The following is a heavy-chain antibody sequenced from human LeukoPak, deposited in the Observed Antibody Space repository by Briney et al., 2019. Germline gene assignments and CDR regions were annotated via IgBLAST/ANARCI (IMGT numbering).Heavy chain of an antibody. CDR1: AFTFSSYA. CDR2: ISRSGGNA. Sequence: GGSLRLSCAASAFTFSSYAMSWVRQAPGKGLEWVSAISRSGGNAYYADSVKGRFTISRDNSKNTLYLQMDSLRADDTAVYFCARDSIRQQLYYFDYWGRGTLVTVSS. V-gene: IGHV3-23*01. CDR3: ARDSIRQQLYYFDY. D-gene: IGHD6-13*01. J-gene: IGHJ4*02.